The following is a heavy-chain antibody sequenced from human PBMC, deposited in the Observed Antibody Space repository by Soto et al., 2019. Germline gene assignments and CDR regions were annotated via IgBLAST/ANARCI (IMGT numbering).Heavy chain of an antibody. CDR3: ARSSTVSFFDY. D-gene: IGHD4-17*01. CDR2: ISYDGSNK. Sequence: QVQLVESGGGVVQPGRSLRLSCAASGFTFSSYAMHWVRQAPGKGLEWVAVISYDGSNKYYADSVKGRFTISRDNSKNTLYLQMNSRRAEDTAVYYCARSSTVSFFDYRGQGTLVTVSS. CDR1: GFTFSSYA. V-gene: IGHV3-30-3*01. J-gene: IGHJ4*02.